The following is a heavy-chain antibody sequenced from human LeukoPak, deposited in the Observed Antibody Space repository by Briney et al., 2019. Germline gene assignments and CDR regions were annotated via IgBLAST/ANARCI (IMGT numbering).Heavy chain of an antibody. D-gene: IGHD3-22*01. CDR2: IKQDGSEK. J-gene: IGHJ4*02. CDR3: AREPGGYYDSSGFLDY. V-gene: IGHV3-7*01. Sequence: GGSLRLSCAASGFTFSSYWMSWVRQAPGKGLEWVANIKQDGSEKYYVDSVKGRFTVTRDSAKNTLYLQMNSLRAEDTAEYFCAREPGGYYDSSGFLDYWGQGTVVTVSS. CDR1: GFTFSSYW.